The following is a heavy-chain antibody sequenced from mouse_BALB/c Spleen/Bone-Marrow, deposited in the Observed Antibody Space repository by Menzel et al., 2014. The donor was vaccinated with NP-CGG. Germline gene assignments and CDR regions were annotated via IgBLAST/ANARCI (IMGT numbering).Heavy chain of an antibody. J-gene: IGHJ2*01. CDR1: GYAFTNYW. D-gene: IGHD2-1*01. CDR2: IYPGSGNT. CDR3: ARWDYGNSYYFDY. Sequence: VQLQQSGAELVRPGTSVKISCEASGYAFTNYWLGWVKQRPGHGLEWIGDIYPGSGNTYYNERFKGKATLTADKSSSTAYMQLSSLTSEDSAVYFCARWDYGNSYYFDYWGQGTTLTVSS. V-gene: IGHV1-63*01.